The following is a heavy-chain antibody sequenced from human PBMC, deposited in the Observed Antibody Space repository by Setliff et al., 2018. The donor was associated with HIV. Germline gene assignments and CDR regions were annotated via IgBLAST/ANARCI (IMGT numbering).Heavy chain of an antibody. CDR1: GGSIETGDW. J-gene: IGHJ4*01. D-gene: IGHD2-21*01. CDR3: AGSWIRLWSRILFCGGDCYSPFNY. CDR2: ISHSGST. V-gene: IGHV4-4*02. Sequence: PSETLSLTCTVSGGSIETGDWWSWVRQSPGKGLEWIGEISHSGSTNYNPSLRSRVTMSLHTAKNQFSLNLTSVTAADTAVYYCAGSWIRLWSRILFCGGDCYSPFNYWGQGSLVTVPQ.